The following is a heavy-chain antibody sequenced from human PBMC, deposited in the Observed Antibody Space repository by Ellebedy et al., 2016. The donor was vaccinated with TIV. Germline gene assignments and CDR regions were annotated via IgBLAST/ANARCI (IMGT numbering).Heavy chain of an antibody. Sequence: GESLKISCAASGFTFSSYDMHWVRQAPGKGLDWVSLIWYDESSKYYADSVKGRFTISRDNSRNTLYLQMNSLRAEDTAIYYCAKDSGRRRSWDNDYWGQGTLVTVSS. CDR3: AKDSGRRRSWDNDY. J-gene: IGHJ4*02. V-gene: IGHV3-33*06. CDR2: IWYDESSK. CDR1: GFTFSSYD. D-gene: IGHD3-10*01.